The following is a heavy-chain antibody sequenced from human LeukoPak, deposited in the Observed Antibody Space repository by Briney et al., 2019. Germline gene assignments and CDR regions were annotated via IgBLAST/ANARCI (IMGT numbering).Heavy chain of an antibody. CDR3: ARDRREAAAGKRFDY. J-gene: IGHJ4*02. CDR2: ISAYNGNT. V-gene: IGHV1-18*01. D-gene: IGHD6-13*01. CDR1: GYSFTNYG. Sequence: ASVKVSCKASGYSFTNYGISWVRQAPGQGLEWMGWISAYNGNTKYAQEFQGRVTMTTDTSTSTAYMELRSLKSDDTAVYYCARDRREAAAGKRFDYWGQGTLVTVSS.